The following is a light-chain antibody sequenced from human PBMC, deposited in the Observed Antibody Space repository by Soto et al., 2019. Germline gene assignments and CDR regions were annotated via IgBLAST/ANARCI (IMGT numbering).Light chain of an antibody. V-gene: IGKV3D-15*01. CDR2: AAS. CDR3: QQYNTWPRT. Sequence: EILLTQSPATLSLSPGDSATLSCRASQRVSRNVAWYQQKPGQAPRLLISAASTGAAGVPARFNAAGSGTVVTLTIGSLQSEDFAIYYCQQYNTWPRTFGQGTKVEI. CDR1: QRVSRN. J-gene: IGKJ1*01.